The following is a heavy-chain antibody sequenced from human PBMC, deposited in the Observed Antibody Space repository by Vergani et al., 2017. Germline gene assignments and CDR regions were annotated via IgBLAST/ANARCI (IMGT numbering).Heavy chain of an antibody. V-gene: IGHV3-21*01. CDR1: GFTFSSYS. Sequence: EVQLVESGGGLVKPGGSLRLSCAASGFTFSSYSMNWVRQAPGKGLEWVSSISSSSSYTNYADSVKGRFTISRDNAKNSLYLQMNSLRAEDTAVYYCARGVIAAAGPPTTDWYFDLWGRGTLVTVSS. CDR2: ISSSSSYT. D-gene: IGHD6-13*01. J-gene: IGHJ2*01. CDR3: ARGVIAAAGPPTTDWYFDL.